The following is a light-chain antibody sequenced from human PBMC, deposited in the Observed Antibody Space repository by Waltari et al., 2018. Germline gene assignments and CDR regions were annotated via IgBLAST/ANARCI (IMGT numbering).Light chain of an antibody. CDR1: QRIHSW. Sequence: DIQITQSPSTLSASIGDRVTITCRASQRIHSWLAWYQQRPGQAPQLLIYDVSSLETGAPSRFSGSGSGTEFTLTISSLQPDDFATYYCQQYNTFSGTFGQGTKVEIK. CDR3: QQYNTFSGT. CDR2: DVS. V-gene: IGKV1-5*01. J-gene: IGKJ1*01.